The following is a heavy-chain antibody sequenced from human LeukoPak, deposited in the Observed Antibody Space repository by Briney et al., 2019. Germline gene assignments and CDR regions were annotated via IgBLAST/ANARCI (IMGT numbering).Heavy chain of an antibody. Sequence: GGSLRLSCAASGFTFSSYAMSWVRQAPGKGLEWVSAISGSGGSTYYADSVKGRFTISRDNAKNSLYLQMNSLRAEDTAVYYCARLESSSWYEAAGDSVPYYYYYYMDVWGKGTTVTVSS. J-gene: IGHJ6*03. CDR3: ARLESSSWYEAAGDSVPYYYYYYMDV. CDR2: ISGSGGST. V-gene: IGHV3-23*01. CDR1: GFTFSSYA. D-gene: IGHD6-13*01.